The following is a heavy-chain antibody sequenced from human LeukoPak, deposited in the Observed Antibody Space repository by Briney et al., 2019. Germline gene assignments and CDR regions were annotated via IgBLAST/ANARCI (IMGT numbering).Heavy chain of an antibody. J-gene: IGHJ4*02. D-gene: IGHD5-12*01. CDR3: AGAGGYSGY. V-gene: IGHV3-66*01. CDR2: IYGGGST. CDR1: GFTVSTNH. Sequence: GGSLRLSCAVSGFTVSTNHITWVRQAPGKGLECVSVIYGGGSTYSADSVKGRFTISRDSSKNTVYLQMNSLRAEDTAVYYCAGAGGYSGYGSQGTLVTVSS.